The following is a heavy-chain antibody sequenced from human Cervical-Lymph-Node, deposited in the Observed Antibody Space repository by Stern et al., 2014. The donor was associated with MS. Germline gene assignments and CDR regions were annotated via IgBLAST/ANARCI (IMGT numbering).Heavy chain of an antibody. CDR2: INSDGGIT. CDR1: GFTFSNYW. D-gene: IGHD5-12*01. J-gene: IGHJ4*02. V-gene: IGHV3-74*02. Sequence: MQLVESGGGLVQPGGSLRLSCAASGFTFSNYWIHWVRQAPGKGLVWVSRINSDGGITNYADSVMGRFTLSRDNAKNTVYLQMNSLRAEDTAVYYCARKERYSPLDYWGQGTLVTVSS. CDR3: ARKERYSPLDY.